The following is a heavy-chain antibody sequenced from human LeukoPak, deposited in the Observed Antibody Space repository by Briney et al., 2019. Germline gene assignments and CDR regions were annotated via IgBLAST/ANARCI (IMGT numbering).Heavy chain of an antibody. J-gene: IGHJ4*02. D-gene: IGHD3-10*01. CDR2: ISAYNGNT. CDR1: GYTFTSYG. CDR3: ARDRKVRGDIGWEADY. V-gene: IGHV1-18*01. Sequence: ASVKVSCKASGYTFTSYGISWVRQAPGQGLEWMGWISAYNGNTNYAQKLQGRVTMTTDTSTSTAYMELRSLRSDDTAVYYCARDRKVRGDIGWEADYWGQGTLVTVSS.